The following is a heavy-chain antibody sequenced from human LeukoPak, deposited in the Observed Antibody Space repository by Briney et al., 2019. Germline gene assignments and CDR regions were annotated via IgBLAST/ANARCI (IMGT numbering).Heavy chain of an antibody. CDR2: IYGGGNI. D-gene: IGHD5-24*01. CDR1: GFTVSSNY. CDR3: ARGAGYNYPYYFDY. V-gene: IGHV3-53*01. Sequence: GGSLRLSCAASGFTVSSNYMNWVRQAPGKGLEWVSVIYGGGNIYYADSVKGRFTVSRDNSKNTLYLQMNSLRAEDTAVYYCARGAGYNYPYYFDYWGQGTLVTVFS. J-gene: IGHJ4*02.